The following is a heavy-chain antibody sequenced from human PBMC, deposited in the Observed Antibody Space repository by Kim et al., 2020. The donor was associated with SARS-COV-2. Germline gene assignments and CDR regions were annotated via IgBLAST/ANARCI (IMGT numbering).Heavy chain of an antibody. D-gene: IGHD3-16*02. J-gene: IGHJ4*02. Sequence: YYADSVKDRFTISRDNSKNTLYLQLNSLRAEDTAVYYWARLVIEYYFDYWGQGTLVTVSS. V-gene: IGHV3-66*04. CDR3: ARLVIEYYFDY.